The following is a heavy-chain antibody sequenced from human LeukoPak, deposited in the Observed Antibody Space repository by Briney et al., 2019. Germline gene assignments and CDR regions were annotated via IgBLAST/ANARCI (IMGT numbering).Heavy chain of an antibody. CDR2: INPSGGST. CDR1: GYTFTSYY. CDR3: AREDYASSGYPNLGYYFDY. Sequence: GASVKVSCKASGYTFTSYYMHWVRQAPGQGLEWMGIINPSGGSTSYAQKFQGRVTMTKDTSTSTVYMELSSLRSEDTAVYYCAREDYASSGYPNLGYYFDYWGQGTLVTVSS. D-gene: IGHD3-22*01. J-gene: IGHJ4*02. V-gene: IGHV1-46*03.